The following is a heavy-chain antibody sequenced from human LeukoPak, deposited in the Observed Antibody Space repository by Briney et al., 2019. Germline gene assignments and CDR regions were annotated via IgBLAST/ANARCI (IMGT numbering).Heavy chain of an antibody. Sequence: SETLSLTCTVSGGSISNNSYFWGWICQPPGKGLEWIGSIYYSGSAYYNPSLKSRVTISVDTSKNQFSLKLTSVTASDTAVYYCARHQRDVVVVPAAIRVYNWFDPWGQGTLVTVSS. CDR3: ARHQRDVVVVPAAIRVYNWFDP. CDR2: IYYSGSA. J-gene: IGHJ5*02. V-gene: IGHV4-39*01. D-gene: IGHD2-2*02. CDR1: GGSISNNSYF.